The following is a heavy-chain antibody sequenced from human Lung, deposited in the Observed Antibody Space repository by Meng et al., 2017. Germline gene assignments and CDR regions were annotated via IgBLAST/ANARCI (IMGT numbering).Heavy chain of an antibody. J-gene: IGHJ6*02. CDR3: TRLETAVYYSSGDDV. D-gene: IGHD5-24*01. CDR2: ISSESAHI. CDR1: GFTFSSYS. V-gene: IGHV3-21*01. Sequence: GESLKISCAASGFTFSSYSMNWVRQAPGKGLEWVSSISSESAHILYAESVKGRFTISRDNAKNSLYLQMDSLSADDTALYYCTRLETAVYYSSGDDVWGQGTTVTVSS.